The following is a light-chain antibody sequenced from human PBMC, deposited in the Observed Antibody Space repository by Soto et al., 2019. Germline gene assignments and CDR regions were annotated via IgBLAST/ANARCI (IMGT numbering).Light chain of an antibody. CDR3: QQYNSYWT. J-gene: IGKJ1*01. CDR1: QSISSW. Sequence: DIQMTQSPSTLSASVGDRVTITCRASQSISSWLAWYQQKPGKAPKLLIYDASGLESGVPSRFSGSGSGTEFTLTISSLQPDDFATYYCQQYNSYWTFGQGTKVDIK. V-gene: IGKV1-5*01. CDR2: DAS.